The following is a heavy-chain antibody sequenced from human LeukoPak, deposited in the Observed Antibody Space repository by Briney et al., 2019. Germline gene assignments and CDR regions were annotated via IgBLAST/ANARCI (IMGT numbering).Heavy chain of an antibody. CDR3: ASTIVTTVYPPGWYFDL. D-gene: IGHD4-17*01. V-gene: IGHV3-21*06. CDR2: ISSRSRDV. J-gene: IGHJ2*01. Sequence: GGSLRLSCAASGFIFSSYNMNWVRQAPGKGLEWVSSISSRSRDVYYADSVKRRFTISRDNTKSSLFLQMDSLRAEDTAVYYCASTIVTTVYPPGWYFDLWGRGTQVTVSS. CDR1: GFIFSSYN.